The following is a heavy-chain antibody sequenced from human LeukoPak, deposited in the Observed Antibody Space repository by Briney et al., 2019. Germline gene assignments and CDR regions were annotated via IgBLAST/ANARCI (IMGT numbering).Heavy chain of an antibody. CDR3: ARYSNRYYFDF. V-gene: IGHV1-24*01. J-gene: IGHJ4*02. Sequence: GASVKVSCKVSGYTLTELSMHWVRQAPGKGLEWMGGFDPEDDKTIYAQKFQGRVTMTEDTSTDTAYMELSSLRSEDTAVYFCARYSNRYYFDFWGQGTLVTVSS. D-gene: IGHD4-11*01. CDR1: GYTLTELS. CDR2: FDPEDDKT.